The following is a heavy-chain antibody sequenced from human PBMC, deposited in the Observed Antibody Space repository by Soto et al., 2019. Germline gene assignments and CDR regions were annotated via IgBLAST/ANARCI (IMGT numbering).Heavy chain of an antibody. CDR1: GYSFTSYW. Sequence: GESLKISCKGSGYSFTSYWIGWVRQMPGKGLEWMGIIYPGDSDTRYSPPFQGQVTISADKSISTAYLQWSSLKASDTAMYYCARSLTYCSGGSCPLDYWGQGTLVTVSS. D-gene: IGHD2-15*01. V-gene: IGHV5-51*01. J-gene: IGHJ4*02. CDR3: ARSLTYCSGGSCPLDY. CDR2: IYPGDSDT.